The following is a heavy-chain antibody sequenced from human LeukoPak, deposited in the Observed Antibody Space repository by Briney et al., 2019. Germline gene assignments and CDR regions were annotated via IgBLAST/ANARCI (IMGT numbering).Heavy chain of an antibody. CDR3: ARDAATYYYDSSGYSFTGNRFDP. CDR2: ISNDGSNK. J-gene: IGHJ5*02. V-gene: IGHV3-30*01. D-gene: IGHD3-22*01. CDR1: GFTFSSYA. Sequence: GGSLRLSCAASGFTFSSYAMHWVRQAPGKGLEWVAVISNDGSNKYYADSVKGRFTISRDNSKNTLYLQMNSLRAEDTAVYYCARDAATYYYDSSGYSFTGNRFDPWGQGTLVTVSS.